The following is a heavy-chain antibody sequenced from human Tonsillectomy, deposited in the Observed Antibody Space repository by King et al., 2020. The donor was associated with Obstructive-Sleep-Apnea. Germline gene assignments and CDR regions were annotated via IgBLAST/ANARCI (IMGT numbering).Heavy chain of an antibody. J-gene: IGHJ1*01. Sequence: LQLQESGPGLVRPSGTLSLTCVVSGASLTIVDWCSWIRQPPGKGLEWIGEIVYVGSTHYHPSFNNRFAFSIDTSKKQFSLKLTSVTAAATAIYYCAAGGLADLWGQGTLVTVSS. CDR2: IVYVGST. V-gene: IGHV4-4*02. CDR3: AAGGLADL. CDR1: GASLTIVDW.